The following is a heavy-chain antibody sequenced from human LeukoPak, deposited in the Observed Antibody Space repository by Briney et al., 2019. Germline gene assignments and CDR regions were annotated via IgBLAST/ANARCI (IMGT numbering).Heavy chain of an antibody. J-gene: IGHJ4*02. V-gene: IGHV3-23*01. D-gene: IGHD6-13*01. Sequence: PGGTLRLSCAASGFTFSSYGMSWVRQAPGKGLEWVSAISGSGGSTYYADSVKGRFTISRDNPKNTLYLQMNSLRAEDTAVYYCAKLSAAGDFDYWGQGTLVTVSS. CDR2: ISGSGGST. CDR1: GFTFSSYG. CDR3: AKLSAAGDFDY.